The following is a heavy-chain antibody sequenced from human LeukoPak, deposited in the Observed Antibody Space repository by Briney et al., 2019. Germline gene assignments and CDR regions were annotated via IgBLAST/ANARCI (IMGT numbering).Heavy chain of an antibody. V-gene: IGHV1-69*13. Sequence: VKVSCVDCGGTFSSYAISWVRQATGQGIEWMGGIIPIFGTANYAQKFQGRVTITADESTSTAYMELSSLRSEDTAVYYCASAKTPTGLDYWGQGTLVTVSS. D-gene: IGHD1-1*01. CDR1: GGTFSSYA. CDR3: ASAKTPTGLDY. J-gene: IGHJ4*02. CDR2: IIPIFGTA.